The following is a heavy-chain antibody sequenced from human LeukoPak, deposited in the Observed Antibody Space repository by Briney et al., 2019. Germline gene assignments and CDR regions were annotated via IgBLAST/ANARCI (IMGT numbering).Heavy chain of an antibody. CDR2: ISYDGSNK. D-gene: IGHD1-1*01. J-gene: IGHJ3*02. CDR3: AKEVQVERRKDGFDI. Sequence: GGSLRLSCAASGFTFSSYGMHWVRQAPGKGLEWVAVISYDGSNKYYADSVKGRFTISRDNSKTTLYLQMNSLRAEDTAVYYCAKEVQVERRKDGFDIWGQGTMVTVSS. V-gene: IGHV3-30*18. CDR1: GFTFSSYG.